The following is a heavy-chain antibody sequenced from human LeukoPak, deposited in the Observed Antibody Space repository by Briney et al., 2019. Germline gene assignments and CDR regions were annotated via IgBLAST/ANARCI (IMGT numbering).Heavy chain of an antibody. D-gene: IGHD3-10*01. CDR1: GGTFSSYD. CDR3: ARNLWFGESSDAFDM. J-gene: IGHJ3*02. CDR2: INPKSGGT. Sequence: ASVKVSCKASGGTFSSYDINWVRQATGQGLEWMGWINPKSGGTNYAQKFQGRVTMTRDTSISTAYMDMSSLRSDDTAVYYCARNLWFGESSDAFDMWGQGTMVTVSS. V-gene: IGHV1-2*02.